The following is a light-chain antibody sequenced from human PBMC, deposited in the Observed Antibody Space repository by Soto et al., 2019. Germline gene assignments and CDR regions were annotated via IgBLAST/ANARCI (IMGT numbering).Light chain of an antibody. Sequence: QSALTQPASVSGSPGQSITISCTGNSSDIGDSNYASWYQQHPGKAPKLVIYDVSNRPSGVSNRFSGSKSANTASLTISGLQAEDEADYYCSSFRSSSTSYVFGTGTKVTVL. CDR3: SSFRSSSTSYV. V-gene: IGLV2-14*03. CDR1: SSDIGDSNY. J-gene: IGLJ1*01. CDR2: DVS.